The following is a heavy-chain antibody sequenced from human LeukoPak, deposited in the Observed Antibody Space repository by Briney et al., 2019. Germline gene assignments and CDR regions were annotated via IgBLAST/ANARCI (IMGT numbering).Heavy chain of an antibody. Sequence: GASVKVSCKASGYTFTGYYMHWVRQAPGQGLEWMGWINPNSGGTNYAQKFQGRVTMTRDTSISTAYMELSRLRSDDTAVYYCARKYYYDSSGYYYGYWGQGTLVTVSS. D-gene: IGHD3-22*01. CDR1: GYTFTGYY. V-gene: IGHV1-2*02. CDR3: ARKYYYDSSGYYYGY. CDR2: INPNSGGT. J-gene: IGHJ4*02.